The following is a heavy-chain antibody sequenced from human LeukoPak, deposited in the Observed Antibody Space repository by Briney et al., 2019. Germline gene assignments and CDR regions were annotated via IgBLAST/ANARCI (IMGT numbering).Heavy chain of an antibody. CDR3: ARHRGYYGSGSKVDY. Sequence: ASETLSLTCTVSGGSISSSNHYWGGIRQPPGKGLEWIGSIYYSGSTYYNPSLKSRVTISVDTSKNQFSLKLRSATAADTAVYYCARHRGYYGSGSKVDYWGKGTLVTVSS. V-gene: IGHV4-39*01. D-gene: IGHD3-10*01. J-gene: IGHJ4*02. CDR1: GGSISSSNHY. CDR2: IYYSGST.